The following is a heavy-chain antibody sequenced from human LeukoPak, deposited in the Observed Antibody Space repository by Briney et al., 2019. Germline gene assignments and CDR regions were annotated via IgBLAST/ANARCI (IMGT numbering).Heavy chain of an antibody. CDR2: VYYSGST. J-gene: IGHJ5*02. D-gene: IGHD1-26*01. CDR3: ARDRWELLRSAWFDP. V-gene: IGHV4-39*07. Sequence: SETLSLTCTVSGGSISSSSYFWAWIRQPPGKGLEWIASVYYSGSTFYSPPLKSRVTMSTDSSKDQFSLTLTSVTAADTAVYYCARDRWELLRSAWFDPWGQGTLVTVSS. CDR1: GGSISSSSYF.